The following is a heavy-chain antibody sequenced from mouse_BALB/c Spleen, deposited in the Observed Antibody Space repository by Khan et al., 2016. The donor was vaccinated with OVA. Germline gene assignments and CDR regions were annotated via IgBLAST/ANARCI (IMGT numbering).Heavy chain of an antibody. Sequence: VQLQQSGAELARPGASVKMSCKASGYTFTTYTMHWVKQRPGQGLEWIGYINPSNGYTNYNQKLKDQSTLTADKSSSKAYLHLSRLTSDYSAVYYCAREGAYYRSDGWFSYWGQGTLVTVSA. J-gene: IGHJ3*01. CDR2: INPSNGYT. CDR3: AREGAYYRSDGWFSY. CDR1: GYTFTTYT. D-gene: IGHD2-14*01. V-gene: IGHV1-4*01.